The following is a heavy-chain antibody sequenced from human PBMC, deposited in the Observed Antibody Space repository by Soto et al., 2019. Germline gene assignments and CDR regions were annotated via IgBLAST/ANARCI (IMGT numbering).Heavy chain of an antibody. D-gene: IGHD2-2*01. CDR2: ISWNSGNT. Sequence: EVQLVESGGGLVQPGRSLRLSCAPSGLTFDDFAMHWVRQAPGRGLEWVSCISWNSGNTGYADSVRGRFTISRDNAKNSLYLQMNSLRAEDTAVYYCAKDTSFQLLHKGTFYSWGQGTLVTVSS. J-gene: IGHJ4*02. V-gene: IGHV3-9*01. CDR1: GLTFDDFA. CDR3: AKDTSFQLLHKGTFYS.